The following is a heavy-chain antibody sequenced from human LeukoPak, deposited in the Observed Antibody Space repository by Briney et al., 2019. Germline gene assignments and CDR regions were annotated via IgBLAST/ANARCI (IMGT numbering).Heavy chain of an antibody. CDR1: GFTFSSHW. D-gene: IGHD6-19*01. Sequence: PGGSLRLSCTASGFTFSSHWMTWVRQPPGKGLEWVANIKEDGSVKYYVDSVKGRFTISRDNTNNALYLQMNSLRADDTAVYFCARDSTWLLDYWGQGTLITVS. CDR3: ARDSTWLLDY. CDR2: IKEDGSVK. J-gene: IGHJ4*02. V-gene: IGHV3-7*03.